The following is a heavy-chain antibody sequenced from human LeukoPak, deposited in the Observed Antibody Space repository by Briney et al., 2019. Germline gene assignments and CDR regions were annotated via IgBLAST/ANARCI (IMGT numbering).Heavy chain of an antibody. CDR3: ARVPREYSSSPGDY. CDR2: IYYSGST. V-gene: IGHV4-39*07. J-gene: IGHJ4*02. D-gene: IGHD6-6*01. CDR1: GGSISGTTYY. Sequence: SETLSLTCTVSGGSISGTTYYWGWIRQPPGKGLEWIGSIYYSGSTYYTPSLKSRVTISVDTSKNQFSLSLSSVTAADTAVYYCARVPREYSSSPGDYWGQGTLVTVSS.